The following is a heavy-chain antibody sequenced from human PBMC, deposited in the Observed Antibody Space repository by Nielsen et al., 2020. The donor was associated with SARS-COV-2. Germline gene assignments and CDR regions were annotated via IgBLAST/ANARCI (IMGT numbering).Heavy chain of an antibody. V-gene: IGHV6-1*01. J-gene: IGHJ6*03. CDR3: ARGTYVVVVPAASRGYYYYYMDV. D-gene: IGHD2-2*01. CDR2: TYYRSKWYN. Sequence: WIRQSPSRGLEWLGRTYYRSKWYNDYAVSVKSRITINPDTSKSQFSLQLNSVTPEDTAVYYCARGTYVVVVPAASRGYYYYYMDVWGKGTTVTVSS.